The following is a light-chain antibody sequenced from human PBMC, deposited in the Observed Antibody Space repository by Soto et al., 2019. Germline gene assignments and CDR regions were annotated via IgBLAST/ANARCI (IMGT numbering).Light chain of an antibody. V-gene: IGKV1-5*03. J-gene: IGKJ1*01. CDR1: QGINNW. Sequence: DIQMTQSPSTLSASVGDRVTITCRASQGINNWLAWYQQKPGKAPKLFIFKASTLESGVPSRFSGSGSGTEFTLSISSLQPDDVATYFCQQDESFPRTFGQGTKVEIK. CDR3: QQDESFPRT. CDR2: KAS.